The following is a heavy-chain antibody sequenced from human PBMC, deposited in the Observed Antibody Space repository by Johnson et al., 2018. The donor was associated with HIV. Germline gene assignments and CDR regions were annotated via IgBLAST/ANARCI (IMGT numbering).Heavy chain of an antibody. CDR1: GFTFSSYW. J-gene: IGHJ3*02. Sequence: VQVVESGGGLVQPGGSLRLSCAASGFTFSSYWMTWVRQAPGKGLEWVATIKQDGSEKHYLASVKGRFTISRDNAKNSLYLTMNSLRAEDTALYYCARDESYRRYALTALDIWGQGTMVTVSS. CDR2: IKQDGSEK. V-gene: IGHV3-7*05. D-gene: IGHD1-14*01. CDR3: ARDESYRRYALTALDI.